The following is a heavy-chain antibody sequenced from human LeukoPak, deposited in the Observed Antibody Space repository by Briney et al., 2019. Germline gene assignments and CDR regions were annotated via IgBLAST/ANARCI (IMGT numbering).Heavy chain of an antibody. Sequence: GGSLRLSCAASGFTFSSYAMSWVRQAPGKGLEWVSAISGSGGSTYYADSVKGRFTISRDNSKNTLYLQMNSLRAEDTAVYYCATRKPNSGWIQDDYWGQGTLVTVSS. J-gene: IGHJ4*02. CDR3: ATRKPNSGWIQDDY. CDR1: GFTFSSYA. D-gene: IGHD6-19*01. CDR2: ISGSGGST. V-gene: IGHV3-23*01.